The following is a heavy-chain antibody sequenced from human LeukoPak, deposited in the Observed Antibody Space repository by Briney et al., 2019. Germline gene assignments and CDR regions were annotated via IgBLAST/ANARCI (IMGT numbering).Heavy chain of an antibody. Sequence: SETLSLTCTVSGGSISSGSYYWSWIRQPAGKGLEWIGRIYTSGSTNYNPSLKSRVTISVDTSKNQFSLKLSSVTAADTAEYYCARSGPGDYWGQGTLVTVSS. CDR1: GGSISSGSYY. J-gene: IGHJ4*02. D-gene: IGHD7-27*01. CDR2: IYTSGST. V-gene: IGHV4-61*02. CDR3: ARSGPGDY.